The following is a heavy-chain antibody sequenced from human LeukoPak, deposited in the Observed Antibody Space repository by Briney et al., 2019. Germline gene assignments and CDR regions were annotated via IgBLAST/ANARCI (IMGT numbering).Heavy chain of an antibody. V-gene: IGHV4-59*01. CDR3: ARGAYYYYMDV. CDR2: IYYSGST. J-gene: IGHJ6*03. Sequence: SETLSLTCTVSGGPISSYYWSWIRQPPGKGLEWIGYIYYSGSTNYNPSLKSRVTISVDTSKNQFSLKLSSVTAADTAVYYCARGAYYYYMDVWGKGTTVTVSS. CDR1: GGPISSYY.